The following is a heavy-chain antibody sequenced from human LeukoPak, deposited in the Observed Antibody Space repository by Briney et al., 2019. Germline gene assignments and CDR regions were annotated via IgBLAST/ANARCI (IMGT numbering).Heavy chain of an antibody. D-gene: IGHD2-2*01. CDR1: GFTFSSYW. V-gene: IGHV3-7*01. CDR2: IKQDGSDK. J-gene: IGHJ4*02. CDR3: ARGRNIVVVPAAIVGGYYFDY. Sequence: GGSLRLSCAASGFTFSSYWMSWVRQAPGKGLEWVANIKQDGSDKYYVDSVKGRFTVSRDNAKNSLYLQMNSLRAEDTAVYYCARGRNIVVVPAAIVGGYYFDYWGQGTLVTVSS.